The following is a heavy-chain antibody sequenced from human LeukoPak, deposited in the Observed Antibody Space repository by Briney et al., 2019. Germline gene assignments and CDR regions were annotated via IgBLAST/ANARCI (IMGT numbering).Heavy chain of an antibody. J-gene: IGHJ4*02. V-gene: IGHV3-11*01. CDR1: GFTFSDYY. CDR3: ARVKNYYDSSGYFDY. Sequence: PGGSLRLSCAASGFTFSDYYMSWIRQAPGKGLEWVSYISSSGSTIYYAHSVKGRFTISRDNAKNSLYLQMNSLRAENTAVYYCARVKNYYDSSGYFDYWGQGTLVTVSS. D-gene: IGHD3-22*01. CDR2: ISSSGSTI.